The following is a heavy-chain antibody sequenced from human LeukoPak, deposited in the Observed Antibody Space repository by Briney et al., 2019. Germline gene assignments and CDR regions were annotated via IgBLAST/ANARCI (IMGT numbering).Heavy chain of an antibody. Sequence: PSETLSLTCTVSGGSISSYYWSWIRQPPGKGLEWIGYIYYSGSANYNPSLKSRVTISVDTSKNQFSLKLSSVTAADTAVYYCARAGLAPCTVRYGPWGQGTLVTVSS. CDR3: ARAGLAPCTVRYGP. D-gene: IGHD4-11*01. J-gene: IGHJ5*02. V-gene: IGHV4-59*01. CDR2: IYYSGSA. CDR1: GGSISSYY.